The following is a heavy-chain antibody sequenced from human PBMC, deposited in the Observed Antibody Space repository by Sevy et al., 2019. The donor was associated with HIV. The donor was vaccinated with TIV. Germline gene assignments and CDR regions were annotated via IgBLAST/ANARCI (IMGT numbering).Heavy chain of an antibody. CDR2: ISYDGSNK. J-gene: IGHJ6*03. V-gene: IGHV3-30*18. Sequence: GGYLRLSCAASGFTFSSYGMHWVRQAPGKGLEWVAVISYDGSNKYYADSVKGRFTISRDNSKNTLYLQMNSLRAEDTAVYYCAKDRDPDGDNYYYYYMDVWGKGTTVTVSS. CDR1: GFTFSSYG. D-gene: IGHD7-27*01. CDR3: AKDRDPDGDNYYYYYMDV.